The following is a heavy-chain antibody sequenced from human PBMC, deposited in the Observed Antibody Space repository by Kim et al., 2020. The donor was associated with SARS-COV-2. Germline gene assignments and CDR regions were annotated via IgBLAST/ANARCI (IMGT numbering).Heavy chain of an antibody. CDR2: INPSGGST. CDR1: GYTFTSDY. J-gene: IGHJ6*02. V-gene: IGHV1-46*01. D-gene: IGHD3-16*01. Sequence: ASVKVSCKASGYTFTSDYIYWVRQAPGQGLEWMGLINPSGGSTRYAAKFQGRVAMTRDTSTSTVYMQLSSLRSEDTAVYYCARVIGGLQTSGMDVWVQG. CDR3: ARVIGGLQTSGMDV.